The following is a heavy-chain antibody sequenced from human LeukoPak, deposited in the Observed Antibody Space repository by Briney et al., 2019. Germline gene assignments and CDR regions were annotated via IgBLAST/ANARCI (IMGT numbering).Heavy chain of an antibody. J-gene: IGHJ4*02. Sequence: SVKVSCKASGDTFSSYAISWVRQAPGQGLEWMGGIIPIFGTANYAQKFQGRVTITADESTSTAYMELSSLRSEDTAVYYCARGGLTGTEFDYWGQGTLVTVSS. V-gene: IGHV1-69*13. CDR2: IIPIFGTA. CDR1: GDTFSSYA. CDR3: ARGGLTGTEFDY. D-gene: IGHD1-20*01.